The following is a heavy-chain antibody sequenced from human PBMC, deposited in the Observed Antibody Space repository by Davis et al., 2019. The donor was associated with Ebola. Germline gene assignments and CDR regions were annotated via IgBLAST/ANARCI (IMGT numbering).Heavy chain of an antibody. CDR2: ISYDGSNK. V-gene: IGHV3-30-3*01. D-gene: IGHD6-6*01. J-gene: IGHJ6*02. CDR3: ARDLKYSSSSVHYYGMDV. Sequence: GESLKISCAASGFTFSSYAMHWVRQAPGKGLEWVAVISYDGSNKYYADSVKGRFTISRDNSKNTLYLQMNSLRAEDTAVYYCARDLKYSSSSVHYYGMDVWGQGTTVTVSS. CDR1: GFTFSSYA.